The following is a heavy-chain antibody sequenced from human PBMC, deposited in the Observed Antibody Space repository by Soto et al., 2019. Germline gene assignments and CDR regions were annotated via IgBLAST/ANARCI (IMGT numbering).Heavy chain of an antibody. D-gene: IGHD2-15*01. CDR2: ISNSGGST. Sequence: GGSLRLSCAASGFTFSSYAMSWVRQAPGKRLEWVSAISNSGGSTYYADSVKGRFTISRDNSKNTLYLQMNSLRAEDTAVYYCARQLGYCSGGSCFSVSFDYWGQGTPVTVSS. CDR3: ARQLGYCSGGSCFSVSFDY. J-gene: IGHJ4*02. V-gene: IGHV3-23*01. CDR1: GFTFSSYA.